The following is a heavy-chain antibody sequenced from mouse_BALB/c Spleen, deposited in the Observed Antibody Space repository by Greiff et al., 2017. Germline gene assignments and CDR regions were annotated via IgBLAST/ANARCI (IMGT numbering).Heavy chain of an antibody. CDR2: ISSGGST. Sequence: EVQLQESGGGLVKPGGSLKLSCAASGFTFSSYAMSWVRQTPEKRLEWVASISSGGSTYYPDSVKGRFTISRDNARNILYLQMSSLRSEDTAMYYCARGGYGNYVAYWGQGTLVTVSA. CDR1: GFTFSSYA. V-gene: IGHV5-6-5*01. J-gene: IGHJ3*01. D-gene: IGHD2-1*01. CDR3: ARGGYGNYVAY.